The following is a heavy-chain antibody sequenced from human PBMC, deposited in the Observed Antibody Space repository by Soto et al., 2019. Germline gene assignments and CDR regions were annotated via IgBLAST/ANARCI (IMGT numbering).Heavy chain of an antibody. J-gene: IGHJ5*01. Sequence: GASVKVSCKASGYTFTSYYMHWVRQAPEQGLEWMGIINPSGGSTSYAQKFQGRVTMTRDTSTSTVYMELSSLRSEDTAVYYCARGGADDGPDSGYDLMNWFDPWGQGTTVTVSS. CDR3: ARGGADDGPDSGYDLMNWFDP. V-gene: IGHV1-46*03. CDR1: GYTFTSYY. CDR2: INPSGGST. D-gene: IGHD5-12*01.